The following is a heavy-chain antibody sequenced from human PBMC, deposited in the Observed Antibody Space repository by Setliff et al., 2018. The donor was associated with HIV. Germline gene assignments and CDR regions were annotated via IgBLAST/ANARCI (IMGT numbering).Heavy chain of an antibody. V-gene: IGHV3-48*03. Sequence: GGSLRLSCTASGFSFSSYEMNWVRQAPGGGLEWISYISDTGNTIYYADSVKGRFAISRDNAKDSVYLQMSRLRAEDTSVYYCARIKDYYGSGTFEGCGGDCYSGKGFDYWGQGTLVTVS. CDR2: ISDTGNTI. CDR3: ARIKDYYGSGTFEGCGGDCYSGKGFDY. J-gene: IGHJ4*02. CDR1: GFSFSSYE. D-gene: IGHD2-21*02.